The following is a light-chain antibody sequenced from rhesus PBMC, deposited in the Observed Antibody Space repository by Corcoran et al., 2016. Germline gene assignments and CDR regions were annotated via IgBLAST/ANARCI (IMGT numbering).Light chain of an antibody. CDR3: QQHNNYPRT. CDR1: QAIRKS. V-gene: IGKV1-33*02. Sequence: DIQMTQSPSSLSASVGDTVTITCQASQAIRKSLAWYQVKPGTAPKLLIYDASTLQSGVPSRFLGGGSGTDFTLTIRSVQPEDFATYFCQQHNNYPRTFGQGTRVEIK. J-gene: IGKJ1*01. CDR2: DAS.